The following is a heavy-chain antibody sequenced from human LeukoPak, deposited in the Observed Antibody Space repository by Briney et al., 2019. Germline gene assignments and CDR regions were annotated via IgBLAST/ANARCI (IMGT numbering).Heavy chain of an antibody. V-gene: IGHV5-51*01. Sequence: GESLKISFKGSGYSFTSYWIGWVRQMPGKGLEWMGIISFGDSDSRYSPSFQGQVTISVDKSINTAYLQWSSLKASDTAMYYCARQGAYWYFDLWGRGTLVTVSS. CDR3: ARQGAYWYFDL. CDR2: ISFGDSDS. J-gene: IGHJ2*01. CDR1: GYSFTSYW.